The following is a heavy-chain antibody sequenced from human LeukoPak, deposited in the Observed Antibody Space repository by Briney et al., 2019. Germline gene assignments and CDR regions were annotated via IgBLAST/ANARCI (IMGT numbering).Heavy chain of an antibody. CDR2: INPNSGGT. V-gene: IGHV1-2*02. D-gene: IGHD2-2*01. J-gene: IGHJ5*02. Sequence: ASVKVSCKASGYTFTSYDINWVRQATGQGLEWMGWINPNSGGTNYAQKFQGRVTMTRDTSISTAYMELSRLRSDGTAVYYCAREAKDIVVVPAAYLTQLRFDPWGQGTLVTVSS. CDR3: AREAKDIVVVPAAYLTQLRFDP. CDR1: GYTFTSYD.